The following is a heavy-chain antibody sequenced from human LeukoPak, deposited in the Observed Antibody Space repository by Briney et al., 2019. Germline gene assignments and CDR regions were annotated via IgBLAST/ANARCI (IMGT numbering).Heavy chain of an antibody. V-gene: IGHV4-34*01. Sequence: SETLSLTCAVYGGSFSGYHWSWIRQPPGKGLEWIGEINHSGSTNYNPSLKSRVTISVDTSKNQFSLKLSSVTAADTAVYYCARVLGEYDPWGQGTLVTVSS. CDR3: ARVLGEYDP. J-gene: IGHJ5*02. D-gene: IGHD6-6*01. CDR2: INHSGST. CDR1: GGSFSGYH.